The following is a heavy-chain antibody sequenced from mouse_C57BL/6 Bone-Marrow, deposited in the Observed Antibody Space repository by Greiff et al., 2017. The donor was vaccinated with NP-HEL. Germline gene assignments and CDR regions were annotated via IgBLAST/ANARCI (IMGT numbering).Heavy chain of an antibody. CDR1: EYEFPSHD. Sequence: EVQRVESGGGLVQPGESLKLSCESNEYEFPSHDMSWVRKTPEKRLELVAAINSDGGSTYYPDTMERRFIISRDNTKKTLYLQMSSLRSEDTALYYCASQSTMITPFDYWGQGTTLTVSS. CDR3: ASQSTMITPFDY. J-gene: IGHJ2*01. V-gene: IGHV5-2*01. D-gene: IGHD2-4*01. CDR2: INSDGGST.